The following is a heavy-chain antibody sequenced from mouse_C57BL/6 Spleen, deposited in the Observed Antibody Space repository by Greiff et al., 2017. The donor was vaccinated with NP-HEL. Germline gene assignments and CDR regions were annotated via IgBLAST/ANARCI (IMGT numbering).Heavy chain of an antibody. D-gene: IGHD1-1*01. J-gene: IGHJ1*03. CDR3: ARGEDYYGSSYGFYWYFDV. Sequence: EVQLQESGGGLVKPGGSLKLSCAASGFTFSSYAMSWVRQTPEKRLEWVATISDGGSYTYYPDNVKGRFTISRDNAKNNLYLQMSHLKSEDTAMYYCARGEDYYGSSYGFYWYFDVWGTGTTFTVSS. V-gene: IGHV5-4*01. CDR2: ISDGGSYT. CDR1: GFTFSSYA.